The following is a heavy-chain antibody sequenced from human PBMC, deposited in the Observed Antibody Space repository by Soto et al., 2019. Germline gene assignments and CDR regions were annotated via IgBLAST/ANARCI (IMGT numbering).Heavy chain of an antibody. D-gene: IGHD3-22*01. Sequence: PGGSLRLSCAASGFTFSSYGMHWVRQAPGKGLEWVAVISYDGSNKYYADSVKGRFTISRDNSKNTVYLQMNSLRAEDTAVYYCARDYYDSSVLPGYFDYWGQGTLVTVSS. CDR1: GFTFSSYG. CDR3: ARDYYDSSVLPGYFDY. J-gene: IGHJ4*02. CDR2: ISYDGSNK. V-gene: IGHV3-30-3*01.